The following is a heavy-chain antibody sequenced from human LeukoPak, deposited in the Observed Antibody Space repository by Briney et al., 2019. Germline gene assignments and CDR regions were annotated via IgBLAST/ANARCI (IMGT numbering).Heavy chain of an antibody. D-gene: IGHD3-10*01. CDR2: ISGDGGST. CDR1: GLTFDDYA. CDR3: AKDISDYYGSGGLDI. J-gene: IGHJ3*02. Sequence: PGGSLRLSCAASGLTFDDYAMHWVRQAPGKGLEWVSLISGDGGSTYYADSVKGRFTISRDNSKNSLYLQMNSLRTEDTALYYCAKDISDYYGSGGLDIWGQGTMVTVSS. V-gene: IGHV3-43*02.